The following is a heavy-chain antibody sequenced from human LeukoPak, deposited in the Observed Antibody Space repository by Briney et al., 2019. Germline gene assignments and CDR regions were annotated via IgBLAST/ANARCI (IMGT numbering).Heavy chain of an antibody. CDR1: GFPFNDYY. J-gene: IGHJ5*02. Sequence: GGSLRLSCAASGFPFNDYYMTWIRQAPGKGLEWVSHISSSGSTIYYADSVKGRFIISRDNAKNSLYLQMNSLRAEDTAIYYCAILTGIAAAAWGQGTLVTVSS. CDR3: AILTGIAAAA. CDR2: ISSSGSTI. D-gene: IGHD6-13*01. V-gene: IGHV3-11*04.